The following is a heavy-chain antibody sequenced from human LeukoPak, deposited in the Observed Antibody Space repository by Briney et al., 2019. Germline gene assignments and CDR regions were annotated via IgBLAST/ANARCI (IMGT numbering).Heavy chain of an antibody. J-gene: IGHJ4*02. CDR1: GFTFSGSA. Sequence: PGGSLRLSCIASGFTFSGSAIHWVRQASGKGLEWVGRVRSKADNYATAYAASVKGRFTISRDDSKNMAYLQLNSLKIEDTAVYYCAKTNPDSSGYYYLGFDYWGQGTLVTVSS. CDR3: AKTNPDSSGYYYLGFDY. D-gene: IGHD3-22*01. V-gene: IGHV3-73*01. CDR2: VRSKADNYAT.